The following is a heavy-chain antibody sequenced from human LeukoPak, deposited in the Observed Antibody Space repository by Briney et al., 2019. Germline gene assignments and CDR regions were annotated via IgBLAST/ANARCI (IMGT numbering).Heavy chain of an antibody. CDR3: ANYDNTGYRGLN. CDR2: ISHSGGRT. J-gene: IGHJ4*02. D-gene: IGHD3-22*01. V-gene: IGHV3-23*01. CDR1: GFTFTNYA. Sequence: GGSLRLSCAASGFTFTNYAMTWVRQAPGKGLEWVSTISHSGGRTYYAESVKGRFTISRDDPKNTVHLQMNSLRVEDTAAYYCANYDNTGYRGLNWGQGILVTVSS.